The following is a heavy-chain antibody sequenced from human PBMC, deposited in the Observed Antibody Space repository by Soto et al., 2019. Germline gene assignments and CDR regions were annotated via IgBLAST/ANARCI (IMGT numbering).Heavy chain of an antibody. CDR2: IYYSGST. J-gene: IGHJ5*02. Sequence: TSETLSLTCTVSGGSISSYYWSRIRQPPGKGLEWIGYIYYSGSTNYNPSLKSRVTISVDTSKNQFSLKLSSVTAADTAVYYCARGEVGGFGSKRNWFDPWGQGTLVTVSS. V-gene: IGHV4-59*01. CDR3: ARGEVGGFGSKRNWFDP. CDR1: GGSISSYY. D-gene: IGHD3-10*01.